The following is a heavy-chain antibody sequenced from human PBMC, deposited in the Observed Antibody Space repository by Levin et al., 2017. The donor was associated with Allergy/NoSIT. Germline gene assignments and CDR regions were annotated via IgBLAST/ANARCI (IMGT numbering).Heavy chain of an antibody. CDR2: IYSDGRT. V-gene: IGHV3-53*01. D-gene: IGHD5-12*01. CDR1: GLSVSDSY. CDR3: ARSGDGYSAYDWDS. J-gene: IGHJ1*01. Sequence: GGSLRLSCAASGLSVSDSYMAWVRQAPGKGLEWVSNIYSDGRTFYADSVKGRFTISRDNSKNTLYLQMNSLRAEDTALYYCARSGDGYSAYDWDSWGQGTLVSVSS.